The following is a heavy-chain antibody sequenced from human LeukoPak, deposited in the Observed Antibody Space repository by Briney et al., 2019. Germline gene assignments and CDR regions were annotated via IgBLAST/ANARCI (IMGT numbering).Heavy chain of an antibody. D-gene: IGHD3-3*01. V-gene: IGHV3-23*01. Sequence: GGSLRLSCAASGFTFSNDVMSWVRQAPGKGPEWVSSIDGGGGGTDYADSVRGRFTISRDNFKNTSYLQMNSLRADDTAVYYRGRRIGGTKDYWGQGAQVTVSS. J-gene: IGHJ4*02. CDR1: GFTFSNDV. CDR2: IDGGGGGT. CDR3: GRRIGGTKDY.